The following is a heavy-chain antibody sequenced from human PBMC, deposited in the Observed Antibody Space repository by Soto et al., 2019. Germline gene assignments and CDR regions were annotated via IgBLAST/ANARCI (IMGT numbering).Heavy chain of an antibody. D-gene: IGHD1-26*01. V-gene: IGHV4-4*02. Sequence: QVQLQESGPGLVKPSGTLSLTCAVSGASIISENWWTWVRQSPGKGLEWIGEIHHTGSTTYNPSLDSRVTMSVDKSKNHFSLILSSVTAADTALYYWAKSWELRRVFASWGQGTLVTVSS. CDR2: IHHTGST. CDR3: AKSWELRRVFAS. CDR1: GASIISENW. J-gene: IGHJ4*02.